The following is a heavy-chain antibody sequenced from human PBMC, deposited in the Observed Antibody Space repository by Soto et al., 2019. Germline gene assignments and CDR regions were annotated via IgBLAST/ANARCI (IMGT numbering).Heavy chain of an antibody. CDR3: ARFGATMGSYYYGMDV. D-gene: IGHD5-12*01. V-gene: IGHV3-21*01. J-gene: IGHJ6*02. CDR2: ISTGSSYI. Sequence: GGSLRPSCAASGFTFSSYSMNWVRQAPGKGLEWGSSISTGSSYIYYADSVKGRYTISRDNAKNSLYLQMNSLRAEDTAVYYCARFGATMGSYYYGMDVWGRGTTVTVSS. CDR1: GFTFSSYS.